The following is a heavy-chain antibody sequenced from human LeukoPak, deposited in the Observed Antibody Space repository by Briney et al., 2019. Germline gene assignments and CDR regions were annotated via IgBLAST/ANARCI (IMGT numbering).Heavy chain of an antibody. CDR2: ASESGVST. CDR3: AKGRWGLTINNFDV. J-gene: IGHJ3*01. D-gene: IGHD3-9*01. Sequence: GGSLRLSCEASGFTFSSYAMGWVRQAAGKGLEWVSVASESGVSTHYADSVKGRFTIYRDNSKNTLYQQMNSLGGGDTAVYYCAKGRWGLTINNFDVWGQGTMVTVSS. CDR1: GFTFSSYA. V-gene: IGHV3-23*01.